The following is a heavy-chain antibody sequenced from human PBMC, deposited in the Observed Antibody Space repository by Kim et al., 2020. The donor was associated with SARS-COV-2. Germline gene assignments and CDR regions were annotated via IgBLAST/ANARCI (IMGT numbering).Heavy chain of an antibody. Sequence: YSPSFQGQVPISADKSISTAYLQWSSLRASDTAMYYCARSGEGGGGRFDPWGQGTLVTVSS. CDR3: ARSGEGGGGRFDP. D-gene: IGHD2-15*01. V-gene: IGHV5-51*01. J-gene: IGHJ5*02.